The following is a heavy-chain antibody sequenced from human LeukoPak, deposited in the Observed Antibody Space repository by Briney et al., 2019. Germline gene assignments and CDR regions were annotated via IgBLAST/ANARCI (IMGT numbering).Heavy chain of an antibody. CDR2: TYSGDTT. J-gene: IGHJ3*02. CDR1: GFIVRSNH. V-gene: IGHV3-66*01. D-gene: IGHD4-11*01. CDR3: ARGYNNYGYVFDI. Sequence: GGSLRLSCAAFGFIVRSNHINWVRQAPGKGLEWVSITYSGDTTYYADSVKGRFIISRDNAKNSLYLQMNSLRAEDTAVYYCARGYNNYGYVFDIWGQGTVVTVSS.